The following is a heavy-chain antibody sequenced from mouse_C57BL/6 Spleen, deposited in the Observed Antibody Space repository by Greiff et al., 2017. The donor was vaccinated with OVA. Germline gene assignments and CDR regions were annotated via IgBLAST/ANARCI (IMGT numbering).Heavy chain of an antibody. D-gene: IGHD1-1*01. Sequence: VQLQQPGAELVKPGASVKLSCKASGYTFTSYWMQWVKQRPGQGLEWIGEIDPSDSYTNYNQKFKGKATLTVDTSSSTAYMQLSSLTSEDSAVYYCASRGYYGSTNENYWGQGTTLTVSS. J-gene: IGHJ2*01. V-gene: IGHV1-50*01. CDR1: GYTFTSYW. CDR3: ASRGYYGSTNENY. CDR2: IDPSDSYT.